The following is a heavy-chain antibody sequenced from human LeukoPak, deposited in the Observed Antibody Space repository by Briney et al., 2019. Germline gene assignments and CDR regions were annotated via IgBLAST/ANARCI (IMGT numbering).Heavy chain of an antibody. Sequence: PGGSLRLSCAASGFTFRNYWMSWVRQAPGTGLEWVANIKQDGSDRNYVTSVRGRFTISRDNAENSLYLQMNSLRAEDTAVYYCARDDNFYYYDSSGLVRGQGTLVTVSS. CDR3: ARDDNFYYYDSSGLV. CDR1: GFTFRNYW. J-gene: IGHJ4*02. D-gene: IGHD3-22*01. V-gene: IGHV3-7*03. CDR2: IKQDGSDR.